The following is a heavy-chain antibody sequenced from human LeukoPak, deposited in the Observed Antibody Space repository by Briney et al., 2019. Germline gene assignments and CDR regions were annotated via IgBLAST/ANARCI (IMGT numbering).Heavy chain of an antibody. J-gene: IGHJ5*02. CDR2: VTGGGGTT. D-gene: IGHD6-19*01. CDR3: AKGRDSGWYAWFDP. Sequence: PGGSLRLSCAASGFTFRSYAMSWVRQAPGKGLEWVSTVTGGGGTTYYADSVKGRFTISRDNSKNTVYMQLNSLRADDTAVYYCAKGRDSGWYAWFDPWGQGTLVTVSS. V-gene: IGHV3-23*01. CDR1: GFTFRSYA.